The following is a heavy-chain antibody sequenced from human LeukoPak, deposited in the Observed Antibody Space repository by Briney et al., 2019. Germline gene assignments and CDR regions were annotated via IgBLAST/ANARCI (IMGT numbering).Heavy chain of an antibody. Sequence: PGGSLRLSSAASGFTFSSYAMHWVRQAPGKGLEWVAVISYDGSNKYYADSVKGRFTISRDNSKNTLYLQMNSLRAEDTAVYYCARDGDSSGSYFDYWGQGTLVTVSS. CDR1: GFTFSSYA. J-gene: IGHJ4*02. CDR3: ARDGDSSGSYFDY. V-gene: IGHV3-30-3*01. D-gene: IGHD3-22*01. CDR2: ISYDGSNK.